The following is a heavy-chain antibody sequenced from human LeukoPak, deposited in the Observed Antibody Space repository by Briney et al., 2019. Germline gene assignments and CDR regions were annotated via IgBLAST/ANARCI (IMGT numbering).Heavy chain of an antibody. D-gene: IGHD3-10*01. CDR3: ARLPIWFGAYYMDV. Sequence: PSETLSLTCTVSGGSISSSSYYWGWIRQPPGKGLEWIGSIYYSGSTYYNPSLKSRVTISVDTSKNQFSLKLSSVAAADTAVYYCARLPIWFGAYYMDVWGKGTTVTISS. J-gene: IGHJ6*03. CDR2: IYYSGST. CDR1: GGSISSSSYY. V-gene: IGHV4-39*01.